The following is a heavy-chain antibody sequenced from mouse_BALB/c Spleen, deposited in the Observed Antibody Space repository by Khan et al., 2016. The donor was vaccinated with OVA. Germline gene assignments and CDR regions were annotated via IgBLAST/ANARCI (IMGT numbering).Heavy chain of an antibody. Sequence: EVELVESGGDLVEPGGSLKLSCAASGFTFSTYGMSWVRQTPDKRLEWVATISTGGHYTYYPDSVRGRFTISRDNAKNTLYLQMTSLKSEDTAMLYCARLAYYYDSEGFAYWGQGTLATVSA. CDR1: GFTFSTYG. J-gene: IGHJ3*01. CDR3: ARLAYYYDSEGFAY. CDR2: ISTGGHYT. D-gene: IGHD1-1*01. V-gene: IGHV5-6*01.